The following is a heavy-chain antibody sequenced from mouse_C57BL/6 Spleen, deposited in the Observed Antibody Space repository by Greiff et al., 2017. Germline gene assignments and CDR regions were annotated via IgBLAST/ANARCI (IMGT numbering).Heavy chain of an antibody. CDR3: ARENYYGSSYWYFDV. V-gene: IGHV15-2*01. CDR1: DSEVFPIAY. Sequence: QVQLQQSGSELRSPGSSVKLSCKDFDSEVFPIAYMSWVRQKPGHGCEWIGGILPSIGRTIYGEKFEDKATLDADTLSNTAYLGLNSLTSEDSAIYYCARENYYGSSYWYFDVWGTGTTVTVSS. CDR2: ILPSIGRT. J-gene: IGHJ1*03. D-gene: IGHD1-1*01.